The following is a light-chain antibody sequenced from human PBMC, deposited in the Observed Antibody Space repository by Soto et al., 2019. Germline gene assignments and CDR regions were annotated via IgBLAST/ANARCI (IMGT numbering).Light chain of an antibody. CDR1: SSDVGGYNY. V-gene: IGLV2-14*01. Sequence: QSAMTQPASVSGSPGQSITISCTGTSSDVGGYNYVSWYQIHTGNAPKLIIYEATSRPSGVSYRFSGSKSGNSASLTISGPQAEDEADYYCSSYASSSSYVFGGGTKVTVL. CDR3: SSYASSSSYV. CDR2: EAT. J-gene: IGLJ1*01.